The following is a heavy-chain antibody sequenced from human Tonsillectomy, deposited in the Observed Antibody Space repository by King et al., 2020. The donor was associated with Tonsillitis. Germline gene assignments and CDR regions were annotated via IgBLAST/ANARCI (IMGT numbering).Heavy chain of an antibody. J-gene: IGHJ3*01. CDR3: ARAHYDFWSVYL. CDR1: GGTFTTYA. V-gene: IGHV1-69*06. D-gene: IGHD3-3*01. Sequence: QLVQSGAEVKKPGSSVKVSCKFSGGTFTTYAISWVRQAPGQGLEWMGGIIPIFGSTHYAQTFQNRVTITADRSTSTVYMELSSLRSDDTAVYYRARAHYDFWSVYLWGQGTMVTVSS. CDR2: IIPIFGST.